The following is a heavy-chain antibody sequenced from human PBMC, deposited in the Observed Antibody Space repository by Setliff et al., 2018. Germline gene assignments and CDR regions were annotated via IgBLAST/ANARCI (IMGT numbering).Heavy chain of an antibody. V-gene: IGHV1-3*01. D-gene: IGHD1-26*01. Sequence: ASVKVSCKASGYTFTSYYIHWVRQAPGQRLEWMGWINAGNGNIRYSQNFQGRVTITRDTSASTAYMELSSLTSEDTAIYYCARGDVYSGSYYHFDYWGQGTLVTVSS. CDR2: INAGNGNI. J-gene: IGHJ4*02. CDR1: GYTFTSYY. CDR3: ARGDVYSGSYYHFDY.